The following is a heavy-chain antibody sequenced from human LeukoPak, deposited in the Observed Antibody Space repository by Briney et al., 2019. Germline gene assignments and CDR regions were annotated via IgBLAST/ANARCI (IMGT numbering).Heavy chain of an antibody. CDR1: GFTFSSYG. Sequence: GGSLRLSCAAAGFTFSSYGMHWVRQAPGKGLEWVAFIRYDGSNKYYADSVKGRFTISRDNSKNTLYLQMNSLRAEDTAVYYCAKVRLELYDYCGQGTLVTVSS. CDR2: IRYDGSNK. J-gene: IGHJ4*02. V-gene: IGHV3-30*02. CDR3: AKVRLELYDY. D-gene: IGHD1-7*01.